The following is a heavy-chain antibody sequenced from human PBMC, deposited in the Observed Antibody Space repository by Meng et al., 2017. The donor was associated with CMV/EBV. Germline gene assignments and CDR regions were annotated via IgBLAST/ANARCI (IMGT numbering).Heavy chain of an antibody. Sequence: GESLKISCAASGFTFSSYWMHWVRQAPGKGLVWVSRINSDGSSTSYADSVKGRFTISRDNAKNTLYLQMNSLRAEDTAVYYCARDGGAARVFDYWGQGTLVTVSS. CDR2: INSDGSST. J-gene: IGHJ4*02. D-gene: IGHD6-6*01. V-gene: IGHV3-74*01. CDR3: ARDGGAARVFDY. CDR1: GFTFSSYW.